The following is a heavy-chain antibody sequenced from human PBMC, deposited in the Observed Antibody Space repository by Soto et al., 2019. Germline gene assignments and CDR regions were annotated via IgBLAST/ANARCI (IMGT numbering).Heavy chain of an antibody. Sequence: SETLSLTCSVSGDSISNLDYFWAWIRQPPGQALEYIGYIYKSATTYYNPSFESRVAISVDTSKSQFSLNVTSVTAADTAVYFCARGRYCLTGRCFPNWFDSWGQGALVTVPS. CDR3: ARGRYCLTGRCFPNWFDS. V-gene: IGHV4-30-4*01. D-gene: IGHD7-27*01. J-gene: IGHJ5*01. CDR2: IYKSATT. CDR1: GDSISNLDYF.